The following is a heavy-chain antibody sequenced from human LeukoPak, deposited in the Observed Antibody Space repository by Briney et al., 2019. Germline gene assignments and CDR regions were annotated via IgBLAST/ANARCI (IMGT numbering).Heavy chain of an antibody. V-gene: IGHV3-23*01. J-gene: IGHJ4*02. D-gene: IGHD4-17*01. CDR2: IRGSGGST. Sequence: PGGSLRLSCAASGFTFSNYATSWVRQAPVKGLEWVSAIRGSGGSTYYADSVKGRFTISRDNSKNTLYLQMNSLRAEDTAVYYCAKDWDDYGDYLPLDYWGQGTLVTVSS. CDR3: AKDWDDYGDYLPLDY. CDR1: GFTFSNYA.